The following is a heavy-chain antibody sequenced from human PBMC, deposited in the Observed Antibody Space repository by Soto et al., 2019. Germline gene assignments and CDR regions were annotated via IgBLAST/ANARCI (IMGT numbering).Heavy chain of an antibody. V-gene: IGHV4-59*08. CDR3: ARGTYGDYGFDI. D-gene: IGHD4-17*01. CDR2: IYYSGST. CDR1: GGSISSYY. J-gene: IGHJ3*02. Sequence: SETLSLTCTVSGGSISSYYWSWIRQPPGKELQYIGYIYYSGSTNYNPSLKSRVTISDDTSTNQFSLTLSSVTAADTAVYYCARGTYGDYGFDIWGQGTTVTVSS.